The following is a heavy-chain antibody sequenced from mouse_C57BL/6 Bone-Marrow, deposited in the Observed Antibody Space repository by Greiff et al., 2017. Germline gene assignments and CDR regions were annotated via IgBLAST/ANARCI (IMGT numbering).Heavy chain of an antibody. CDR2: ISDGGSYT. Sequence: VQLQQSGGGLVKPGGSLKLSCAASGFNFSSYAMSWVRQTPEKRLEGVATISDGGSYTYYPDNVQGRFTISRDNAKNNLYLQMSHLKSEDTAMYYCARGGFAYWGQGTLVTVSA. J-gene: IGHJ3*01. CDR3: ARGGFAY. CDR1: GFNFSSYA. V-gene: IGHV5-4*01.